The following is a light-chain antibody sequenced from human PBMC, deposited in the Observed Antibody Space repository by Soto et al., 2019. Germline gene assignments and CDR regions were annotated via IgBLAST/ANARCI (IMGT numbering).Light chain of an antibody. CDR1: SSDVGGYNY. J-gene: IGLJ7*01. CDR2: DVS. CDR3: SSYTSSSTAV. Sequence: QSVLTQPASVSGSPGQSITISCTGTSSDVGGYNYVSWYQQLPGKAPKLMIYDVSNRPSGVSNRFSGSKSGNTASLTISGLQAEDEADYYCSSYTSSSTAVFGGGTQLTVL. V-gene: IGLV2-14*01.